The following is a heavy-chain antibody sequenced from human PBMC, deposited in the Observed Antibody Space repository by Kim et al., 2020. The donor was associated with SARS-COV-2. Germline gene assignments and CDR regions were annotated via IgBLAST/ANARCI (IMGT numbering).Heavy chain of an antibody. D-gene: IGHD2-15*01. J-gene: IGHJ4*02. V-gene: IGHV3-21*01. CDR3: ARARWTPNYYFDY. CDR1: GFTFRTNN. CDR2: ISSSSDYI. Sequence: GGSLRLSCAASGFTFRTNNINWVRQAPGKGLEWVSSISSSSDYIYYADSVKGRFTVSRDNAKNSLYLQMNSLRAEDTAVYYCARARWTPNYYFDYWGQGTLVTVSS.